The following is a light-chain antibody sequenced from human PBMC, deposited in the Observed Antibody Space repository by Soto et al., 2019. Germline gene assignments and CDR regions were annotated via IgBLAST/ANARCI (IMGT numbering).Light chain of an antibody. CDR1: QSVGRY. V-gene: IGKV3-11*02. CDR3: QYHTDWPPYT. Sequence: EMVLTQSPATLSLSPGDRATLSCRASQSVGRYLAWYQQRPGQAPRLLIYDSSNRVTGIPARFSGNGSGRAFTLTISSLEPEDFAVYYCQYHTDWPPYTFGQGTTLEI. CDR2: DSS. J-gene: IGKJ2*01.